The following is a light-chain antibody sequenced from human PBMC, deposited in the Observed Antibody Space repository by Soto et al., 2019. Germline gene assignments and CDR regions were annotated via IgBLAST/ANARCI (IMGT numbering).Light chain of an antibody. CDR3: QQYDNLPYT. CDR1: QGISNY. J-gene: IGKJ2*01. Sequence: DIQMTQSPASLSASAGARVTITCQASQGISNYLNWYQQKPGKAPKLLIFDASNLETGVPSRFSGSGSGTDFSFSISSLQPEDIATYYCQQYDNLPYTFGQGTKLEIK. CDR2: DAS. V-gene: IGKV1-33*01.